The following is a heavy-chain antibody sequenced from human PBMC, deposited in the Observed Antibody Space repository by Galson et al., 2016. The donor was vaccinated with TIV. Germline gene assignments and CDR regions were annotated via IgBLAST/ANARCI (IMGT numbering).Heavy chain of an antibody. CDR1: GFTFDDFG. CDR2: IWYDGSNK. V-gene: IGHV3-33*01. D-gene: IGHD6-13*01. Sequence: SLRLSCAASGFTFDDFGMHWVRQAPGKGLEWMTLIWYDGSNKHYADSVKGRFTISRDNSKTMLYLQMNSLRAEDTAVYYCARAQYSTSWNVRLDYWGQGVMVTSSS. J-gene: IGHJ4*02. CDR3: ARAQYSTSWNVRLDY.